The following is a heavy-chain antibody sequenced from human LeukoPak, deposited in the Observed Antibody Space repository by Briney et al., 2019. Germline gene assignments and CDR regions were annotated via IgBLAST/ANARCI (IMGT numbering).Heavy chain of an antibody. D-gene: IGHD3-10*01. CDR3: AREFGRPGYYLDY. CDR2: INPNNGGT. J-gene: IGHJ4*02. CDR1: GYTFTGYY. V-gene: IGHV1-2*02. Sequence: ASVKVSCKASGYTFTGYYMLWVRQAPGQGLEWMGWINPNNGGTNYAQSFQGRVTMTRDTSISTAYMELSRLRSDDTAVYYCAREFGRPGYYLDYWGQGTLVTVSS.